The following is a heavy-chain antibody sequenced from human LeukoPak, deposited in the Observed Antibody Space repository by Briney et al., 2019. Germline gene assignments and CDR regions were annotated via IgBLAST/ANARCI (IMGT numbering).Heavy chain of an antibody. V-gene: IGHV3-21*01. Sequence: GGSLRLSCAASGFTFSSYSMNWVRQAPGKGLEWVSSISSSSSYIYYADSVKGRFTISRDNAKNSLYLQMNSLRAEDTAAYYCARVYYVSNRLDYWGQGTLVTVSS. J-gene: IGHJ4*02. CDR2: ISSSSSYI. CDR3: ARVYYVSNRLDY. CDR1: GFTFSSYS. D-gene: IGHD3-10*02.